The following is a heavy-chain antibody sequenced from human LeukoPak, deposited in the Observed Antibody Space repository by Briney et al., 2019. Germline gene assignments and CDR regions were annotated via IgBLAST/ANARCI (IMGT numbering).Heavy chain of an antibody. CDR3: AKSYGDYFGDAFDI. CDR2: ISGSGGST. V-gene: IGHV3-23*01. J-gene: IGHJ3*02. CDR1: GFTFSSYG. D-gene: IGHD4-17*01. Sequence: GGSLRLSCAASGFTFSSYGVSWVRQAPGKGLEWVPAISGSGGSTYYADSVKGRFTISRDNSKNTLYLQMNSLRAEDTAVYYCAKSYGDYFGDAFDIWGQGTMVTVSS.